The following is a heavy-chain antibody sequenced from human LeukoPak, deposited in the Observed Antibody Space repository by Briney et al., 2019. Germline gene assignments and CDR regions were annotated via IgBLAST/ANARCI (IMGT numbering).Heavy chain of an antibody. D-gene: IGHD6-6*01. J-gene: IGHJ6*03. CDR2: IYSGGST. Sequence: LPGGSLRVSCAASGFTVSNHYISWVRQAPGKGLEWVSVIYSGGSTENADSVKGRFTISRDNSNNTMHLQMNSLRAEDTAVYYCARVMVEYSSSSVNYFYYMDVWGKGTTVTVSS. CDR1: GFTVSNHY. CDR3: ARVMVEYSSSSVNYFYYMDV. V-gene: IGHV3-53*01.